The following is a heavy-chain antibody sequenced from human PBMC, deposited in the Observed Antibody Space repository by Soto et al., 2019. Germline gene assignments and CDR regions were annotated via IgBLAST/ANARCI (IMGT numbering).Heavy chain of an antibody. CDR3: AREYYYGSGSGRYYYYMDV. V-gene: IGHV3-48*01. CDR2: ISSSSSTK. D-gene: IGHD3-10*01. Sequence: GGSLRLSCAASGFTFSSYSMNWVRQAPGKGLGWVSYISSSSSTKYYADSVKGRFTISRDNSKNTLYLQMNSLRAEDTAVYYCAREYYYGSGSGRYYYYMDVWGKGTTVTVSS. J-gene: IGHJ6*03. CDR1: GFTFSSYS.